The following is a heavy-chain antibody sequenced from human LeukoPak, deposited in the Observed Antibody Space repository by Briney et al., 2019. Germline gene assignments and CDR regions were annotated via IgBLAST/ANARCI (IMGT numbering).Heavy chain of an antibody. CDR3: ARHGGDDSTATPFDP. J-gene: IGHJ5*02. CDR1: GGSISSYY. CDR2: IYYSGST. Sequence: SETLSLTCTVSGGSISSYYWSWIRQPPGKGLEWIGYIYYSGSTNYNPSLKSRVTISVDTSKNQFSLKLSSVTAADTAVYYCARHGGDDSTATPFDPWGQGTLVTVSS. D-gene: IGHD3-22*01. V-gene: IGHV4-59*08.